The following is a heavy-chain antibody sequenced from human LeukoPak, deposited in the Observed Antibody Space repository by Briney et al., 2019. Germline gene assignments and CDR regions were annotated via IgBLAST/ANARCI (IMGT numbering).Heavy chain of an antibody. Sequence: GAYLRLSCAVSGFTFTKYAVSWVRQAPGKGLEWVAVISYDGSNKYYADSVKGRFTISRDNSKNTLYLQMNSLRAEDTAVYYCANEWELGSFDYWGQGTLVTVSS. CDR2: ISYDGSNK. V-gene: IGHV3-30*18. D-gene: IGHD1-26*01. J-gene: IGHJ4*02. CDR1: GFTFTKYA. CDR3: ANEWELGSFDY.